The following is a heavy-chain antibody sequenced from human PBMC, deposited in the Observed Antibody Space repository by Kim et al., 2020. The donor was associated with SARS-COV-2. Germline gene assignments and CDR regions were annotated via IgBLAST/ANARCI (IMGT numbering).Heavy chain of an antibody. Sequence: DIGKRRFTISRDHAEHSLYLQKNSLRVEDTAVYYCARAYSRGWYYFDSWGQGTLVTVSS. D-gene: IGHD6-19*01. V-gene: IGHV3-7*01. CDR3: ARAYSRGWYYFDS. J-gene: IGHJ4*02.